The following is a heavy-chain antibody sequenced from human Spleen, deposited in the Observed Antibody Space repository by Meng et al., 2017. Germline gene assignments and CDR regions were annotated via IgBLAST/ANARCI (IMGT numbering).Heavy chain of an antibody. Sequence: LSLTCVVSGGSFSDYYWSWVRQAPGKGLEWVAVISYDGSNKYYADSVKGRFTISRDNSKNTLYLQMNSLRAEDTAVYYCARDGLSSGWPYYYYYGMDVWGQGTTVTVSS. CDR1: GGSFSDYY. J-gene: IGHJ6*02. CDR3: ARDGLSSGWPYYYYYGMDV. V-gene: IGHV3-30*03. CDR2: ISYDGSNK. D-gene: IGHD6-19*01.